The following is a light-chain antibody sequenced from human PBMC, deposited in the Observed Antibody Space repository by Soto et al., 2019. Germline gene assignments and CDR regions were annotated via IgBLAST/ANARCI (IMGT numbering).Light chain of an antibody. CDR1: SSDVGGYNY. V-gene: IGLV2-14*01. CDR3: SSYTSSRNV. CDR2: EVS. Sequence: QPVQGQPASVSGSPGHSVTISCTGTSSDVGGYNYVSWYQQHPGKAPKLMIYEVSNRPSGVSNRFSGSKSGNTASLTISGLQAEDEDDYYCSSYTSSRNVFGTGTKV. J-gene: IGLJ1*01.